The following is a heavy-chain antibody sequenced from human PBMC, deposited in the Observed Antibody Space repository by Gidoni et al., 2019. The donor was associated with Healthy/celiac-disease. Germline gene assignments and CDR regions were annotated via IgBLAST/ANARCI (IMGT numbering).Heavy chain of an antibody. Sequence: QVQLVESGGGVVQPGRSLRLSCAASGFTFRSYGMHWVRQAPGKGLEWVAVISYDGSNKYYADSVKGRFTISRDNSKNTLYLQMNSLRAEDTAVYYCARDTTRSPHYYYYMDVWGKGTTVTVSS. CDR2: ISYDGSNK. CDR3: ARDTTRSPHYYYYMDV. CDR1: GFTFRSYG. D-gene: IGHD1-26*01. V-gene: IGHV3-30*03. J-gene: IGHJ6*03.